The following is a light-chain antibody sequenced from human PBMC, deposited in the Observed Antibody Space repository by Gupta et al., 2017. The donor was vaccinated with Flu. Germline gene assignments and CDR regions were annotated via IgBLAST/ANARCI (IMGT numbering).Light chain of an antibody. CDR3: QQDDNLPLT. Sequence: DIQMTQSPSSLSASVGDRVTITCQATQDISNSLNWYQQKLGKAPKLLIYGASNLETGVPSRFSGSGSGTDFTFTISSLQPEDIATYYCQQDDNLPLTFGQGTRLEIK. CDR1: QDISNS. J-gene: IGKJ5*01. CDR2: GAS. V-gene: IGKV1-33*01.